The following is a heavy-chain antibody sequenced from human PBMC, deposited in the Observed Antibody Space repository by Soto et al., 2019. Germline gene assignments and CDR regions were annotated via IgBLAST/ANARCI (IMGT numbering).Heavy chain of an antibody. CDR1: GYTLTELS. Sequence: GASVKVSCKVSGYTLTELSMHWVRQAPGKGLEWMGGFDPEDGETIYAQKFQGRVTMTEDTSTDTAYMELSSLRSEDTAVYYCATTHLWFRELWNIDYWGQGTLVSVSS. V-gene: IGHV1-24*01. CDR3: ATTHLWFRELWNIDY. CDR2: FDPEDGET. D-gene: IGHD3-10*01. J-gene: IGHJ4*02.